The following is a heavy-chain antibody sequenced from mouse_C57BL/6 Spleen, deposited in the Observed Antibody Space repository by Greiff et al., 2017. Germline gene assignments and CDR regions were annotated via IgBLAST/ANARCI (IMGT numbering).Heavy chain of an antibody. CDR2: IHPNSGST. J-gene: IGHJ3*01. CDR1: GYTFTSYW. V-gene: IGHV1-64*01. Sequence: QVHVKQPGAELVKPGASVKLSCKASGYTFTSYWMHWVKQRPGQGLEWIGMIHPNSGSTNYNEKFKSKATLTVDKSSSTAYMQLSSLTSEDSAVYYCARRGSSDPFAYWGQGTLVTVSA. CDR3: ARRGSSDPFAY. D-gene: IGHD1-1*01.